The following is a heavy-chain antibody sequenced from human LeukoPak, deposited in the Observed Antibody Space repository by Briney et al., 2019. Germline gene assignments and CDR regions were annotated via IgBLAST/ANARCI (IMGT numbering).Heavy chain of an antibody. V-gene: IGHV1-69*13. CDR1: GGTFSSYA. Sequence: SVKVSCKASGGTFSSYAISWVRQAPGQRLEWLGGIIPIFGTANYAQKFQGRVTITADESTSTAYMELSSLRSEDTAVYYCARDRDSSGWHVADYWGQGTLVTVSS. D-gene: IGHD6-19*01. J-gene: IGHJ4*02. CDR3: ARDRDSSGWHVADY. CDR2: IIPIFGTA.